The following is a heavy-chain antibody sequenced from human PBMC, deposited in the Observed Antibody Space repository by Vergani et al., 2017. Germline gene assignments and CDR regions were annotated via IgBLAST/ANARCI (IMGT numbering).Heavy chain of an antibody. Sequence: QVQLVESGGGVVQTGRSLRLSCAASGFTFSSYGMHWVRQAPGKGLEWGAVIWYDGSNKYSADSVKGRFTISRDNSKNTLYLQMNSRRAEDTAVYYCARDTKGTVGVPAAIDYWGQGTLVTVSS. D-gene: IGHD2-2*01. CDR1: GFTFSSYG. J-gene: IGHJ4*02. CDR3: ARDTKGTVGVPAAIDY. V-gene: IGHV3-33*01. CDR2: IWYDGSNK.